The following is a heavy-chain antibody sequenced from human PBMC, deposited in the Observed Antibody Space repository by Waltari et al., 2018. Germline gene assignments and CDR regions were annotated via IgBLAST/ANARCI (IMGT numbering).Heavy chain of an antibody. D-gene: IGHD1-7*01. CDR3: AKAHWDYGNYYYYYMDG. J-gene: IGHJ6*03. CDR2: ISGNGVSR. V-gene: IGHV3-23*04. Sequence: EVQLVESGGGLVQPGGSLRLSCAASGFTFNSYAMNWVRQAPGEGPEWVSIISGNGVSRYYADSVEGRFTISRDNSRNTVYLQMSSLRAEDTAIYYCAKAHWDYGNYYYYYMDGWGNGTTVIVSS. CDR1: GFTFNSYA.